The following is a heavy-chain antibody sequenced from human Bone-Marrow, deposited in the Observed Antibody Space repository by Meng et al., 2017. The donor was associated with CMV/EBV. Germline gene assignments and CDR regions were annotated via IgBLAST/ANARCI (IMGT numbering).Heavy chain of an antibody. V-gene: IGHV3-21*01. Sequence: GSLRLSCAASGFTFSSYSMNWVRQAPGKGLEWVSSISSSSSYIYYADSVKGRFTISRDNAKNSLYLQMNSLRAEDTAVYYCASVGATKHYYYYYGMDVWGQGTTVTSP. J-gene: IGHJ6*02. D-gene: IGHD1-26*01. CDR2: ISSSSSYI. CDR3: ASVGATKHYYYYYGMDV. CDR1: GFTFSSYS.